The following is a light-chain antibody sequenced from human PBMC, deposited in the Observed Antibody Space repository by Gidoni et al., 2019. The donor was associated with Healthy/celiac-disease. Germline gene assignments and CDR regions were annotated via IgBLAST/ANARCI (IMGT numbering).Light chain of an antibody. J-gene: IGLJ2*01. CDR2: GKN. V-gene: IGLV3-19*01. CDR3: NSRDSSGNHVV. CDR1: SLRSYY. Sequence: SSQLTQDPAVSLALGQTVRIPCQGASLRSYYARWYQQKPGQAPVLVIYGKNNRPSGIPDRFSGSSSGTTASLTITGAQAEDEADYYCNSRDSSGNHVVFGGGTKLTVL.